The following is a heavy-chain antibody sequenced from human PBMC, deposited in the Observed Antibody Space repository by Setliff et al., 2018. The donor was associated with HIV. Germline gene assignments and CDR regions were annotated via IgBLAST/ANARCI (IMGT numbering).Heavy chain of an antibody. J-gene: IGHJ4*02. Sequence: PGGSLRLSCAMSGFTSQIYAIHWVRQAPGKGLEWVAVVSYDVMKKFYADSVKGRFTISRDNSRNTVYLQMNTLTPDDTAVYYCARDPPGPGSNLVGYFDHWGQGTLVTVSS. CDR1: GFTSQIYA. V-gene: IGHV3-30*03. CDR2: VSYDVMKK. CDR3: ARDPPGPGSNLVGYFDH. D-gene: IGHD2-2*01.